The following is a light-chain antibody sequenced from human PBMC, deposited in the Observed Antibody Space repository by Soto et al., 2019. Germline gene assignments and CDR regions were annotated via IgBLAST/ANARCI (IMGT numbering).Light chain of an antibody. CDR2: DAS. Sequence: DIRMTQSPSTLSACVGDRATLXCQASPCSSSWLAWYQQKKGKAPKPLIYDASSLKSGVPSRFSGSGCGTEFTLTISSLQPDDFATYDCQQYNSYWTFGQGTKVDIK. V-gene: IGKV1-5*01. CDR1: PCSSSW. J-gene: IGKJ1*01. CDR3: QQYNSYWT.